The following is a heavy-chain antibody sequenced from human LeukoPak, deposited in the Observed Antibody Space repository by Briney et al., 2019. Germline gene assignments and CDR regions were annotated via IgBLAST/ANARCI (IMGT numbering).Heavy chain of an antibody. V-gene: IGHV4-61*05. CDR3: ARRGYSSGFYYFEY. CDR2: IHYSGST. J-gene: IGHJ4*02. D-gene: IGHD6-19*01. CDR1: GGSISSSSYY. Sequence: PSETLSLTCTVSGGSISSSSYYWGWIRQPPGKGLEWIGYIHYSGSTNYNPSLKSRVTISVDTSKNQFSLKVSSVTAADTAVYYCARRGYSSGFYYFEYWGQGTLVTVSS.